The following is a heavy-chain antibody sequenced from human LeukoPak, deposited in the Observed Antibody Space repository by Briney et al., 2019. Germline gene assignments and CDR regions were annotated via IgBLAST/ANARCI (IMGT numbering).Heavy chain of an antibody. D-gene: IGHD6-13*01. V-gene: IGHV4-39*07. CDR2: IYYSGST. J-gene: IGHJ6*03. Sequence: PSETLSLTCTVSGGSISSSSYYWGWIRQPPGKGLEWIGSIYYSGSTYYNPSLKSRVTISVDTSKNQFSLKLSSVTAADTAVYYCARAGYDSSSWPYYYYYYMDVWGKGTTVTVSS. CDR1: GGSISSSSYY. CDR3: ARAGYDSSSWPYYYYYYMDV.